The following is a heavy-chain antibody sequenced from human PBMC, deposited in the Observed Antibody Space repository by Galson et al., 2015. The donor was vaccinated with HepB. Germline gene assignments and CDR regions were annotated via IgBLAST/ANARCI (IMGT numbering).Heavy chain of an antibody. CDR3: AQTYSSSWSDYGGGFDY. J-gene: IGHJ4*02. Sequence: PALVKPTQTLTLTCTFSGFSLSTSGVGVGWIRQPPGKALEWLALIYWNDDKRYSPSLKSRLTITKDTSKNQVVLTMTNMDPVDTATYYCAQTYSSSWSDYGGGFDYWGQGTLVTVSS. V-gene: IGHV2-5*01. D-gene: IGHD6-13*01. CDR1: GFSLSTSGVG. CDR2: IYWNDDK.